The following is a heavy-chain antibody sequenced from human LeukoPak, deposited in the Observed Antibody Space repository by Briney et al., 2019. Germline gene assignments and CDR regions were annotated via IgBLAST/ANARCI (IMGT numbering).Heavy chain of an antibody. D-gene: IGHD6-6*01. CDR1: GGTFSSYA. V-gene: IGHV1-69*05. CDR2: IIPIFGTA. CDR3: ARGPQQLVRSYNYYYYMDV. Sequence: GASVKVSCKAFGGTFSSYAISWVRQAPGQGLEWMGGIIPIFGTANYAQKFQGRVTITTDESTSTAYMELSSLRSEDTAVYYCARGPQQLVRSYNYYYYMDVWGKGTTVTVSS. J-gene: IGHJ6*03.